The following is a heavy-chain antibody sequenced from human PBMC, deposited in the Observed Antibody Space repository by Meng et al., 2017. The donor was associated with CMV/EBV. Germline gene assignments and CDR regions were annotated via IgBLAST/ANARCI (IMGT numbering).Heavy chain of an antibody. D-gene: IGHD1-26*01. J-gene: IGHJ6*02. V-gene: IGHV3-21*01. CDR1: GFTFSSYS. Sequence: GESLKISCAASGFTFSSYSMNWVRQAPGKGLEWASSISSSSSYIYYADSVKGRFTISRDNAKNSLYLQMNSLRAEDTAVYYCARGAFIVGATRYYGMDVWGQGTTVTVSS. CDR3: ARGAFIVGATRYYGMDV. CDR2: ISSSSSYI.